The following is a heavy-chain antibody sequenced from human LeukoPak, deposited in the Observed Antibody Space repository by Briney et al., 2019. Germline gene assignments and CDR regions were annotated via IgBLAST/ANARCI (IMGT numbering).Heavy chain of an antibody. CDR2: IYYSGST. D-gene: IGHD5-12*01. CDR3: ARPRYSGYDLGFDY. Sequence: PSETLSLTCTVSGGSISSYYWSWIRQPPGKGLEWIGYIYYSGSTKYNPSLKSRVTISVDTSKIQFSLKLSSVTAADTAVYYCARPRYSGYDLGFDYWGQGTLVTVSS. CDR1: GGSISSYY. J-gene: IGHJ4*02. V-gene: IGHV4-59*08.